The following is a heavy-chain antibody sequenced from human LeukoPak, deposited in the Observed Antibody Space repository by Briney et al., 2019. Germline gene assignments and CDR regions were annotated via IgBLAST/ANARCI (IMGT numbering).Heavy chain of an antibody. Sequence: GGSLRLSCAASGFSFSSYGMHWVRQAPGKGLEYVSAISSNGGSTYYANSVKGRFTISRDNSKNTLYLQIGSLSAEDLAVYHCAKGGRWLLTGKRAFDIWGQGTMVTVSS. CDR2: ISSNGGST. J-gene: IGHJ3*02. CDR3: AKGGRWLLTGKRAFDI. V-gene: IGHV3-64*01. CDR1: GFSFSSYG. D-gene: IGHD2-15*01.